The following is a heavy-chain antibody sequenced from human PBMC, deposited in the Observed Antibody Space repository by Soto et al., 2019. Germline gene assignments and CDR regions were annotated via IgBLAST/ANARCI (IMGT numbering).Heavy chain of an antibody. CDR2: IYYSGST. CDR1: GDSISSGGYF. V-gene: IGHV4-31*03. CDR3: ARGPGI. J-gene: IGHJ4*02. Sequence: QVQLQESGPGLVKPSQTLSLTCTVSGDSISSGGYFWNWIRQHPGKGLEWIGYIYYSGSTDYNPSLKSRVTISVDTSKNQFSLKLSSVTAADTAVYYCARGPGIRGQGTLVTVSS.